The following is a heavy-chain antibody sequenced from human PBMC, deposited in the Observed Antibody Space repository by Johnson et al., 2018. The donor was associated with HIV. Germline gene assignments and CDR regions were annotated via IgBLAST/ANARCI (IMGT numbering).Heavy chain of an antibody. D-gene: IGHD3-3*01. CDR1: GFTFNKFA. CDR3: ARVGISDYDLAAFDI. Sequence: QMQLVESGGGVVQPGRSLRLSCTASGFTFNKFAMHWVRQAPGKGLEWLAFISYDGSNKYYADSVKGRFTISRDNAKNTLYLQMDSLGAEDTAVYFCARVGISDYDLAAFDIWGQGTMVTVSS. J-gene: IGHJ3*02. V-gene: IGHV3-30-3*01. CDR2: ISYDGSNK.